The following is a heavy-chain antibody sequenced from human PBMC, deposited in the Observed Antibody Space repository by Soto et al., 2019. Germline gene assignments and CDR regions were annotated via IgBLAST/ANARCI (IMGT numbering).Heavy chain of an antibody. CDR2: IWFDGSHK. Sequence: QVQLVESGGDVVQPGRSLRLSCAASGFSFSSYDMNWVRQAPGKGLEWVAFIWFDGSHKYYADSVKGRFTISRDNSKNTVYLQMNSLRVEDTALYYCARDFAFNPNLGGRGPLDHWGQGTLVTVSS. CDR1: GFSFSSYD. D-gene: IGHD3-16*01. J-gene: IGHJ4*02. CDR3: ARDFAFNPNLGGRGPLDH. V-gene: IGHV3-33*01.